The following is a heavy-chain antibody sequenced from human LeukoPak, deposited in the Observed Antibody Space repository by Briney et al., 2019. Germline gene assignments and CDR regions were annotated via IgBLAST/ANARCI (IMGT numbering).Heavy chain of an antibody. CDR2: ISSSSSYI. J-gene: IGHJ4*02. Sequence: PGGSLRLSCAASGFTFSSYSMNWVRQAPGKGLEWVSSISSSSSYIYYADSVKGRFTIPRDNAKNSLYLQMNSLRAEDTAVYYCARGPPGIRPYYFDYWGQGTLVTVSS. V-gene: IGHV3-21*01. CDR3: ARGPPGIRPYYFDY. CDR1: GFTFSSYS.